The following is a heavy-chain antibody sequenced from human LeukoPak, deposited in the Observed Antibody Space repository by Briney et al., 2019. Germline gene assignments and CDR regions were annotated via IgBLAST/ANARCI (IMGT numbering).Heavy chain of an antibody. J-gene: IGHJ5*02. CDR3: ATRLSRYYYDSSGYHSYNWFDP. CDR1: GYTLTELS. Sequence: ASVKVSCKVSGYTLTELSMHWVRQAPGKGLEWMGGFDPEDGETIYAQKFQGRVTMTEDTSTDTAYMELSSLRSEDTAVYYCATRLSRYYYDSSGYHSYNWFDPWGQGTLVTVSS. V-gene: IGHV1-24*01. CDR2: FDPEDGET. D-gene: IGHD3-22*01.